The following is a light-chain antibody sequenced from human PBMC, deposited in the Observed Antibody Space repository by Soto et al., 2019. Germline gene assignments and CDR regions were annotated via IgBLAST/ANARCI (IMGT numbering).Light chain of an antibody. CDR1: SSDVGGYNR. Sequence: QSVLTQPPSVSGSPGQSVTISCTGTSSDVGGYNRVSWYQQPPGKAPKLLVYDVSNPPSGGSTRFSGSKSGNTASLTISGLQAEDEADYYCTSYATGSAYVFGPGTKLTVL. CDR3: TSYATGSAYV. J-gene: IGLJ1*01. CDR2: DVS. V-gene: IGLV2-18*02.